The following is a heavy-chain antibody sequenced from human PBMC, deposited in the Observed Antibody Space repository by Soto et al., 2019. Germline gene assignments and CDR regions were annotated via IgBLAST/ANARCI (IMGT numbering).Heavy chain of an antibody. CDR2: IFYTGST. Sequence: TLSPTCTVSGGPINISGYYWGWLRQPPGKGLEWIGSIFYTGSTYYNPSVKSRVSMSVDTSKNQFSLKLSSVNAADTAVYYCERRGLNDPLAPWGQGTMVT. D-gene: IGHD3-3*02. CDR1: GGPINISGYY. J-gene: IGHJ5*02. V-gene: IGHV4-39*01. CDR3: ERRGLNDPLAP.